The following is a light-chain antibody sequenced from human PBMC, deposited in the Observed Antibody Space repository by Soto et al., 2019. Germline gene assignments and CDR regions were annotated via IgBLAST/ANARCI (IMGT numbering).Light chain of an antibody. CDR2: AAS. CDR3: QPYNNWPLT. J-gene: IGKJ4*01. CDR1: QAIIRY. Sequence: DTHMIRSRSSLSSSVGDGVTISCRASQAIIRYLNWYQQSPGKAPKLLLYAASTLQSGVPSRFSGSGSGAEFTLTINSLQSEDFAVYYCQPYNNWPLTFGGGTKVDIK. V-gene: IGKV1-9*01.